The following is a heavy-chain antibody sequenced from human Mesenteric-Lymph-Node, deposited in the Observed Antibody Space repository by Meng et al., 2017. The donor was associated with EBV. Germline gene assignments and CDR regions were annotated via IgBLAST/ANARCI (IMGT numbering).Heavy chain of an antibody. CDR1: GGSFSGFY. Sequence: QVQREQWGAGLLKPSETRSLNCAVYGGSFSGFYWTWIRQSPGRDLEWIGEINHSGFSKYNPSLKSRLTISLDTSKNQVSLTLGSVTAADTAVYYCARIRSIWGTYQNYYFDSWGQGTLVTVSS. CDR2: INHSGFS. V-gene: IGHV4-34*01. D-gene: IGHD3-16*02. J-gene: IGHJ4*02. CDR3: ARIRSIWGTYQNYYFDS.